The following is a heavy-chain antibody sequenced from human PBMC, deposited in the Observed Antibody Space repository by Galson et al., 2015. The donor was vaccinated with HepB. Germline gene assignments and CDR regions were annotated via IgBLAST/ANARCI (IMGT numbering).Heavy chain of an antibody. CDR1: GFTFSSYA. Sequence: SLRLSCAASGFTFSSYAMHWVRQAPGKGLEYVSAISSNGGSTYYADSVKGRFTISRDNSKNTLYLQMSSLRAEDTAVYYCVKGLAYYYDSSYFDYWGQGTLVTVSS. CDR2: ISSNGGST. V-gene: IGHV3-64D*06. D-gene: IGHD3-22*01. J-gene: IGHJ4*02. CDR3: VKGLAYYYDSSYFDY.